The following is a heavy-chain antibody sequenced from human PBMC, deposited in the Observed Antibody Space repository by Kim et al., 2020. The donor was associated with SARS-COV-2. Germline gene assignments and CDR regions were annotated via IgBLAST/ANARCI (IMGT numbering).Heavy chain of an antibody. CDR3: ARDRSTYDSSISS. Sequence: YNAASVKGRFTISRDNAKNSLYLERNSLRAEDMAVYYCARDRSTYDSSISSWGQGTLVSVST. D-gene: IGHD3-22*01. V-gene: IGHV3-11*01. J-gene: IGHJ4*02.